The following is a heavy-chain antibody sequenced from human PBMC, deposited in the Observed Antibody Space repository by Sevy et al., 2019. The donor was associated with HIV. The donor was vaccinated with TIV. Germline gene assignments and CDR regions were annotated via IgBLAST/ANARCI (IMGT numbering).Heavy chain of an antibody. CDR3: VGGRAPSRCNYHFDY. CDR1: GYTFFNSD. J-gene: IGHJ4*02. Sequence: ASVKVSCRTSGYTFFNSDINWVRQAPGQGLEWVGRITVDSGHTNYARNLQDRLTLTADMATKIVHMELRDLRSDDTAVYYCVGGRAPSRCNYHFDYWAQGTRVTVSS. D-gene: IGHD1-7*01. V-gene: IGHV1-18*01. CDR2: ITVDSGHT.